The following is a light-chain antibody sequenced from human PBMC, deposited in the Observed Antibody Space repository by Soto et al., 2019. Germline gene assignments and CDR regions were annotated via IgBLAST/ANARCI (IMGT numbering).Light chain of an antibody. V-gene: IGKV1-27*01. CDR3: QKYNSAPRT. Sequence: DIQMTQSPSSLSASVGDRVTITCRASQGISNFLAWYQQKPGKVPKVLIYYASTLQSGVPSRFSGSGSGTDFTLTISSLQPEDVATYYCQKYNSAPRTFGQGTKVEIK. J-gene: IGKJ1*01. CDR1: QGISNF. CDR2: YAS.